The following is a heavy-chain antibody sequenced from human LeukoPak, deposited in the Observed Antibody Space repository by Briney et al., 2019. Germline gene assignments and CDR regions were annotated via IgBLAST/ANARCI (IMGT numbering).Heavy chain of an antibody. CDR3: ARGAWVCDY. J-gene: IGHJ4*02. V-gene: IGHV4-34*01. Sequence: PSETLSLTCAVYGGSFSGYYWSWIRQPPGKGLEWIGEINHSGSTNYNPSLKSRVTISVDTSKNQFSLKLSSVTAADTAVYYCARGAWVCDYWGQGTLVTVSS. CDR1: GGSFSGYY. CDR2: INHSGST. D-gene: IGHD6-13*01.